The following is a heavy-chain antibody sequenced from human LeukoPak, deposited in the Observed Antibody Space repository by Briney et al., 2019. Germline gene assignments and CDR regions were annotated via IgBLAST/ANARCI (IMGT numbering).Heavy chain of an antibody. V-gene: IGHV3-23*01. CDR2: IGGGGTL. J-gene: IGHJ4*02. CDR3: ARRRYDWGGDFAN. D-gene: IGHD3-16*01. Sequence: GGPLRLSCAASGFTVSSYAMGWVRQAPGKGLEWVSAIGGGGTLYYADSVKGRLSISRDISKNTLLLQMNSLRAEDTAVYYCARRRYDWGGDFANWGQGTLVTVSS. CDR1: GFTVSSYA.